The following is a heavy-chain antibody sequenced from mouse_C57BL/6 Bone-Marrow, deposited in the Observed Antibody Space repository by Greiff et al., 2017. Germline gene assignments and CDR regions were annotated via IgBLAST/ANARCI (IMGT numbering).Heavy chain of an antibody. D-gene: IGHD1-1*01. Sequence: EVKLVESVAELVRPGASVKLSCTASGFNIKNTYMHWVKQRPEQGLEWIGRIEPANGNTKYAPKFQGKATITADTSSNTAYLQLSSLTSEDTAIYYCADYCGSRWYFDVWGTGTTVTVSS. CDR2: IEPANGNT. CDR1: GFNIKNTY. V-gene: IGHV14-3*01. J-gene: IGHJ1*03. CDR3: ADYCGSRWYFDV.